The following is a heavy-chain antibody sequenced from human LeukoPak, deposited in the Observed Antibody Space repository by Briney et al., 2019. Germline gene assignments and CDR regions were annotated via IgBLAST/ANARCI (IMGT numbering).Heavy chain of an antibody. J-gene: IGHJ4*02. D-gene: IGHD3-10*01. CDR3: VRDGAARGADYGY. CDR2: INSDGSST. CDR1: GFILSNYG. Sequence: PGGSLRLSCAASGFILSNYGMHWVRQVPGKGLVWVSRINSDGSSTTYADSVKGRFTISRDNAKNTVYLQMNSLRAEDTAVYYCVRDGAARGADYGYWGQGTLVAVST. V-gene: IGHV3-74*03.